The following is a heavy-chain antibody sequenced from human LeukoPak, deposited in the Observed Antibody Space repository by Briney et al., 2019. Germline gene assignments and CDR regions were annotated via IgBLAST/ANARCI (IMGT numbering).Heavy chain of an antibody. V-gene: IGHV4-61*02. Sequence: PSETLSLTCTVSGVSISSGSYSWRWIRQPAGKGLEWIGRIYSSGSTNYNPSLKSRITISLDTSKNQFSLKLSSVTAADTAVYYCARQYSDILTGYHRGELYWYFDLWGRGTLVTVSS. J-gene: IGHJ2*01. CDR2: IYSSGST. D-gene: IGHD3-9*01. CDR1: GVSISSGSYS. CDR3: ARQYSDILTGYHRGELYWYFDL.